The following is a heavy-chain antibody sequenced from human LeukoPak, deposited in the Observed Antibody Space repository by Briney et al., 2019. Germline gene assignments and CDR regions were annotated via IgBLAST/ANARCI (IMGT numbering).Heavy chain of an antibody. V-gene: IGHV3-7*01. CDR2: IKPDGNDQ. Sequence: GGSLRLSCAASGFTFSTYYMTWVRQAPGKGLEWVAHIKPDGNDQYYVDSVKGRFTISRDNAKNSLYLQINSLRDEDTAVYYCAREHSSSSGSVSDYWGQGTLVTVSS. D-gene: IGHD6-6*01. CDR1: GFTFSTYY. CDR3: AREHSSSSGSVSDY. J-gene: IGHJ4*02.